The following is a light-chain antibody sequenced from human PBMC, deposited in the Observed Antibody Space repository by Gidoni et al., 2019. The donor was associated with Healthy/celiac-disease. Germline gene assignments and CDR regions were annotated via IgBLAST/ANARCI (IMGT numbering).Light chain of an antibody. CDR2: QDR. CDR3: QAWDSSTVV. Sequence: SYELTQPPSVSVSPGQTASITCSGDKVGDKYACWYQQKPGQSPVLVIYQDRKRPSGIPERSSGSNSGNTATLTISGTQAMDEADYYCQAWDSSTVVFGGGTKLTVL. J-gene: IGLJ2*01. V-gene: IGLV3-1*01. CDR1: KVGDKY.